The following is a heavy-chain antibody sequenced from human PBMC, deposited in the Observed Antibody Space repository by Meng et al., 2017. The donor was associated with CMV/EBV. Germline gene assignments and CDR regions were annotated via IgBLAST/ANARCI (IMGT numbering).Heavy chain of an antibody. J-gene: IGHJ4*02. V-gene: IGHV3-9*01. Sequence: SLRLSGAASGFTFDDYAMHWVRQAPGKGLEWVSGISWNSGSIGYADSVKGRFTISRDNAKNSLYLQMNSLRAEGTALYYCAKGGPSPIAAVGLVDYWGQGTLVTVSS. D-gene: IGHD6-13*01. CDR1: GFTFDDYA. CDR2: ISWNSGSI. CDR3: AKGGPSPIAAVGLVDY.